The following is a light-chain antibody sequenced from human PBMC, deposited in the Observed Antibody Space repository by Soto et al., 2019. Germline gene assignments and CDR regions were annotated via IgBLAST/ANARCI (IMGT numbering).Light chain of an antibody. CDR2: GAS. Sequence: VLTQYPGTLCLSPGERATLSCRASQSITSSSLAWYQQKPGQAPRLLIGGASTSATGIPASFSGSGSGTEFTLTISSLEPEDFAVYYCQQGGNWPLPFGQG. CDR3: QQGGNWPLP. V-gene: IGKV3D-20*02. CDR1: QSITSSS. J-gene: IGKJ5*01.